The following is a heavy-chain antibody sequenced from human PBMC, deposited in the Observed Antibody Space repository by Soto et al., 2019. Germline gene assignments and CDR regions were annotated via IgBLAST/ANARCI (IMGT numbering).Heavy chain of an antibody. V-gene: IGHV3-23*01. CDR3: AKDRPVLRYFDWLYHFDY. Sequence: PGGSLRLSCAASGFTVSSYAMSWVRQAPGKGLEWVSAISGSGGSTYYADSVKGRFTISRDNSKNTLYLQMNSLRAEDTAVYYCAKDRPVLRYFDWLYHFDYWGQGTLVTVSS. CDR2: ISGSGGST. CDR1: GFTVSSYA. D-gene: IGHD3-9*01. J-gene: IGHJ4*02.